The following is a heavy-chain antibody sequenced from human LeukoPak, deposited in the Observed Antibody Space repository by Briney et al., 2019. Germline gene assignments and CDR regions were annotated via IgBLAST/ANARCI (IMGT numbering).Heavy chain of an antibody. J-gene: IGHJ4*02. V-gene: IGHV5-51*01. CDR2: IYPGDSDT. CDR1: GYSFTSYW. CDR3: ARSDYGGNSFDY. Sequence: GESLKISCKGSGYSFTSYWIGWVRQMPGKGLEWMGIIYPGDSDTRYSPSFQGQVSISADRSIRTAYLQWTSLKASDTAMYYRARSDYGGNSFDYWGQGTLVTVSS. D-gene: IGHD4-23*01.